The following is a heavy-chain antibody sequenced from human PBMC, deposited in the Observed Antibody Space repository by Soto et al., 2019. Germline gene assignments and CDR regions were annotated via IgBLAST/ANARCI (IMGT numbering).Heavy chain of an antibody. Sequence: SETLSLTCTVSAGSINTFYWSWVRLPAGKGLEWIGRIFSSGSTSFNPSLESRVAMSVDTSKNHFSLNLSSVTAADMAVYYCASEGFYSFYKFAYGIKLYPFDFRGQGSLVTLSA. CDR3: ASEGFYSFYKFAYGIKLYPFDF. CDR2: IFSSGST. V-gene: IGHV4-4*07. CDR1: AGSINTFY. D-gene: IGHD1-26*01. J-gene: IGHJ4*02.